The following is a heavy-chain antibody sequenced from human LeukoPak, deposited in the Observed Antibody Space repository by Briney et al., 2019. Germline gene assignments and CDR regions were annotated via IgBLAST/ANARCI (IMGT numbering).Heavy chain of an antibody. Sequence: PSETLSLTCSVSGYSISSAYYWGWIRQPPGKGLEWIGTMYHSGSTNYNPSLKSRVTISVDTSKNEFSLKLSSVTAADTAVYYCARAYHSSWYLNWFDPWGQGTLVTVSS. D-gene: IGHD6-13*01. J-gene: IGHJ5*02. V-gene: IGHV4-38-2*02. CDR2: MYHSGST. CDR3: ARAYHSSWYLNWFDP. CDR1: GYSISSAYY.